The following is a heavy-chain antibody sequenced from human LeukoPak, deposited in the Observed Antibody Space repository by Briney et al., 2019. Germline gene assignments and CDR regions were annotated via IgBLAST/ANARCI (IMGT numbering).Heavy chain of an antibody. Sequence: GGSLRLSCAASGFTVSSNYMSGGRQAPGKGVEWVSIIYSGGSTYYADSVKGRFTISRDNSKNTLYLQMNSLRAEDTAVYYCAREDDGFDYWGQGTLVTVSS. J-gene: IGHJ4*02. CDR3: AREDDGFDY. CDR2: IYSGGST. D-gene: IGHD1-1*01. V-gene: IGHV3-53*01. CDR1: GFTVSSNY.